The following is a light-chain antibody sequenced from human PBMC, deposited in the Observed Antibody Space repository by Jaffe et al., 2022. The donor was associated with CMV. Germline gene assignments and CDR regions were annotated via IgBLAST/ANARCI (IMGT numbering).Light chain of an antibody. Sequence: EIVLTQSPGTLSLSPGERATLSCRASQSVSSSYLAWYQQKPGQAPRLLIYGASSRATGIPDRFSGSGSGTDFTLTISRLEPEDFAVYYCQQLEPATFGQGTKVEIK. CDR2: GAS. CDR1: QSVSSSY. CDR3: QQLEPAT. J-gene: IGKJ1*01. V-gene: IGKV3-20*01.